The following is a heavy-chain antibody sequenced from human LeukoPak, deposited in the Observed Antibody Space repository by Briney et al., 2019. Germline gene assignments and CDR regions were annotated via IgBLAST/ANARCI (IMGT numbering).Heavy chain of an antibody. CDR2: IIPIFGTA. J-gene: IGHJ1*01. D-gene: IGHD3-22*01. CDR1: GGTFSSYA. Sequence: GASVKVSCKASGGTFSSYAISWVRQAPGQGLEWMGRIIPIFGTANYAQKFQGRVTITTDESTSTAYMELSSLRSEVTAVYYCARAPLYYYDSSGYRPEYFQYWGQGTLVTVSS. V-gene: IGHV1-69*05. CDR3: ARAPLYYYDSSGYRPEYFQY.